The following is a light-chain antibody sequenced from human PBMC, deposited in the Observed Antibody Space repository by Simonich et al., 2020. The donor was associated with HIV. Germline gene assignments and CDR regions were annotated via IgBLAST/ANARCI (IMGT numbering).Light chain of an antibody. CDR3: QQSYNSPT. V-gene: IGKV1-39*01. J-gene: IGKJ3*01. CDR1: QGISSY. CDR2: AAS. Sequence: IQLTQSPSFLSASVGDRVTITCRASQGISSYLAWYQQKPGKAPKVLIYAASTLQSGVPSRFSGSGSGTDFTLSISSLQSEDFATYCCQQSYNSPTFGPGTKVDIK.